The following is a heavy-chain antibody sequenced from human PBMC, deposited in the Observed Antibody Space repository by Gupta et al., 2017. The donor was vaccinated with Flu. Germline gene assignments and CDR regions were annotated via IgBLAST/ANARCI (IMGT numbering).Heavy chain of an antibody. CDR3: ARGSSGEDFYYFFMDV. V-gene: IGHV4-30-4*01. Sequence: SIMTDYNYWGWIRQPPGKGLEWIGYIFHSGSTYLNPSLKSRVTMSVDTSKNQFSLRLRSVTGADTAVYYCARGSSGEDFYYFFMDVWGKGTTVTVSS. CDR2: IFHSGST. CDR1: SIMTDYNY. D-gene: IGHD3-10*01. J-gene: IGHJ6*03.